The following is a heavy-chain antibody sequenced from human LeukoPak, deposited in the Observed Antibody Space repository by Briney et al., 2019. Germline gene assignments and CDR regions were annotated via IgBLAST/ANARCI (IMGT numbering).Heavy chain of an antibody. J-gene: IGHJ4*02. Sequence: AXVKVSCKASGYIFTSYNIYWVRQAPGQGLEWMGWINPNSGGTNYAQKFQGRVTMTRDTSISTAYMELSRLRSDDTAVYYCAGGEGNHSPFDYWGQGTLVTVSS. CDR2: INPNSGGT. V-gene: IGHV1-2*02. CDR3: AGGEGNHSPFDY. CDR1: GYIFTSYN. D-gene: IGHD3-16*01.